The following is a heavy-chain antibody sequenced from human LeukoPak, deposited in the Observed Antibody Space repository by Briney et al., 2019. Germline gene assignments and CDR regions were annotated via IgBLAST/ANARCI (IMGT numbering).Heavy chain of an antibody. CDR1: GYTFTGYY. Sequence: ASVKVSCKTSGYTFTGYYIQWVRQAPGQGLEWMGYINPDSGGTNYAQKLQGRVTMTTDTSTSTAYMELRSLRSDDTAVYYCARVGLRFLELRAGYWGQGTLVTVSS. V-gene: IGHV1-2*02. CDR3: ARVGLRFLELRAGY. CDR2: INPDSGGT. J-gene: IGHJ4*02. D-gene: IGHD3-3*01.